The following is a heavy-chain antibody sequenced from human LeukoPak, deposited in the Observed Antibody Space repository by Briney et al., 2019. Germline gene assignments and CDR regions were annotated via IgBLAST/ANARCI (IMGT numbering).Heavy chain of an antibody. CDR2: FSDGVGTT. V-gene: IGHV3-23*01. CDR3: AKYYNWNYGAQYFQH. CDR1: GFTFSSYG. J-gene: IGHJ1*01. D-gene: IGHD1-7*01. Sequence: GGSLRLSCAASGFTFSSYGMSWARKAPGRGLGWASGFSDGVGTTYYADSVKGRFTISRDNSKNTLYLQMNSLRAEDTAIYYCAKYYNWNYGAQYFQHWGQGTLVTVSS.